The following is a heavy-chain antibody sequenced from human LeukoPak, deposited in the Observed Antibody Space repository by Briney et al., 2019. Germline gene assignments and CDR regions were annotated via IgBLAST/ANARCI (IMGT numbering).Heavy chain of an antibody. J-gene: IGHJ4*02. Sequence: PSETLSLSCTVSGYSISSGYYGGWIRQPHGKGLEWIGSIYHSGSTYYNPSLKSRVTISVDTSKNQFSLKLSSVTAADTAVYYCARREGYNFDYWGQGTLVTVSS. D-gene: IGHD5-24*01. V-gene: IGHV4-38-2*02. CDR2: IYHSGST. CDR1: GYSISSGYY. CDR3: ARREGYNFDY.